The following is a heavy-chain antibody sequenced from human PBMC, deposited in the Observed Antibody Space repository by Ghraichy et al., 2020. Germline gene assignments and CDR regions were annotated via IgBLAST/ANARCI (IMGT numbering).Heavy chain of an antibody. V-gene: IGHV3-23*01. J-gene: IGHJ6*02. CDR3: AKGRLHSRDGVDV. CDR2: ICGGGGST. CDR1: GFTVSTYA. D-gene: IGHD6-25*01. Sequence: GGSLRLSCAASGFTVSTYAMSWVRPAPGKGLEWVSGICGGGGSTYYADSVKGRLTISRDDSKNTLHLQMNRLRDDATAVYYCAKGRLHSRDGVDVWGQATTVT.